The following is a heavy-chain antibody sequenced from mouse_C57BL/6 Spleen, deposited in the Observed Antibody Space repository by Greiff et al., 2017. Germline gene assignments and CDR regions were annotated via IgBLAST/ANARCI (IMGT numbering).Heavy chain of an antibody. CDR1: GYTFTSYW. V-gene: IGHV1-69*01. CDR2: IDPSDSYT. D-gene: IGHD2-2*01. Sequence: VQLQQSGAELVMPGASVKLSCKASGYTFTSYWMHWVKQRPGQGLEWIGEIDPSDSYTNYNQKFKGKSTLTVDKSSSTAYMQLSSLTSEDSAVYYLARWTMVTTGPFDYWGQGTTLTVSS. CDR3: ARWTMVTTGPFDY. J-gene: IGHJ2*01.